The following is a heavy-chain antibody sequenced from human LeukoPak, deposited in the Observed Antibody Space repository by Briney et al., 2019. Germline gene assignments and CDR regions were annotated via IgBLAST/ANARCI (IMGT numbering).Heavy chain of an antibody. V-gene: IGHV3-74*01. Sequence: GRSLRLSCAASGFTFSSYGMHWVRQAPGKGLVWVSRINNDGSTTAYADSVKGRFTISRDNTKNTLYLQMNSLRAEDTAVYYCARTYSSFDYWGQGTLVTVSS. J-gene: IGHJ4*02. CDR3: ARTYSSFDY. CDR2: INNDGSTT. D-gene: IGHD6-19*01. CDR1: GFTFSSYG.